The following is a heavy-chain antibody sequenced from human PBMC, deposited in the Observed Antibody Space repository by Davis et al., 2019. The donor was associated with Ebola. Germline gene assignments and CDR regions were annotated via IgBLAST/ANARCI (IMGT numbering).Heavy chain of an antibody. J-gene: IGHJ4*02. D-gene: IGHD2-2*01. Sequence: MPSETLSLTCTVSGYSISRGYFWGWVRQSPGTELEWIGSISCSDSAFSNPSLKSRVTIFVDPSKNQFSLTLRSVTAADTALYYCARHVVDASTMHFDYWGQGVLVTVSS. CDR2: ISCSDSA. CDR1: GYSISRGYF. V-gene: IGHV4-38-2*02. CDR3: ARHVVDASTMHFDY.